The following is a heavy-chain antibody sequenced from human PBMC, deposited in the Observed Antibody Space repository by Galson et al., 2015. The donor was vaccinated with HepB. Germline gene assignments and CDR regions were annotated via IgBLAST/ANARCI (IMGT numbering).Heavy chain of an antibody. J-gene: IGHJ3*02. CDR3: ARDFEAFDI. Sequence: SLRLSCAASGFTFSSSWMHWVRHAPGKGLVWASRIYSDGSSTTYADSVKGRFTISRDNAKNTLYLQMNRLRAEDTAVYYCARDFEAFDIWGQGTMVTVSS. CDR2: IYSDGSST. V-gene: IGHV3-74*01. CDR1: GFTFSSSW.